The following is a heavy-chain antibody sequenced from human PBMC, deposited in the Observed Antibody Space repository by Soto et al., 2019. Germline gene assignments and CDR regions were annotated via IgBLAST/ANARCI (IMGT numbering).Heavy chain of an antibody. CDR2: ISSSGSII. CDR3: ARARGGGFDDYFDY. CDR1: RFTFSGYE. D-gene: IGHD3-16*01. Sequence: EVQLVESGGGLVQPGGSLRLSCAGSRFTFSGYEMNWVRQAPGKGLEWVSYISSSGSIIYYAESVKGRFTISRDNAKNLLYLQMHSLRVEDTAVYYCARARGGGFDDYFDYWGQGTLITVSS. V-gene: IGHV3-48*03. J-gene: IGHJ4*02.